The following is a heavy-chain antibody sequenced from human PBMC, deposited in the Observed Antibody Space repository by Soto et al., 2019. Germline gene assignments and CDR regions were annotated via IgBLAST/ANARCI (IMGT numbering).Heavy chain of an antibody. V-gene: IGHV3-48*03. D-gene: IGHD6-13*01. Sequence: PGGSLRLSCAAPGFTFSRYEMNWVRQAPGKGLEWISYISTSGSTIYYADSVKGRFTISRDNAKNSLYLQMNSLRAEDTAVYYCARELAAAGSFDYWGQGTLVTVSS. CDR2: ISTSGSTI. CDR3: ARELAAAGSFDY. J-gene: IGHJ4*02. CDR1: GFTFSRYE.